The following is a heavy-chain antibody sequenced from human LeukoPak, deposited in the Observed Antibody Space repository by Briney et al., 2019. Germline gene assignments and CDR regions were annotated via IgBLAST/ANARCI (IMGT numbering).Heavy chain of an antibody. CDR3: AIWSGSYGYFDY. Sequence: GGSLRLSCAASGLTVSSNYMSWVRQAPGKGLEWVSVIYSGGSTYYADSVKGRFTISRDNSKNTLYLQMNSLRAEDTAVYYCAIWSGSYGYFDYWGQGTLVTVSS. D-gene: IGHD1-26*01. CDR2: IYSGGST. CDR1: GLTVSSNY. V-gene: IGHV3-66*01. J-gene: IGHJ4*02.